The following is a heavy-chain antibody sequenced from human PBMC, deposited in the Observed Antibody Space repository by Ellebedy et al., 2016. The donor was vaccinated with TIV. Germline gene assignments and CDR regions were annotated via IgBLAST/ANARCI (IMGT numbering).Heavy chain of an antibody. J-gene: IGHJ5*02. V-gene: IGHV3-23*01. Sequence: GESLKISCAASGFTFSSYAMSWARQAPGKGLEWVSAISGSGGGTYYGDSVTGRFTISRDNPKNTLYLQMNSLRAEDTAVYYCARDGVGAANWFDPWGQGTLVTVSS. CDR1: GFTFSSYA. CDR2: ISGSGGGT. D-gene: IGHD1-26*01. CDR3: ARDGVGAANWFDP.